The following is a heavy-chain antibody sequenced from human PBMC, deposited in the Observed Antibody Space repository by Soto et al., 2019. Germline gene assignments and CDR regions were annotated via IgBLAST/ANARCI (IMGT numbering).Heavy chain of an antibody. CDR3: ARDSSKDYGDSAGDAFDI. D-gene: IGHD4-17*01. V-gene: IGHV4-30-4*01. CDR1: GGSISSADHY. Sequence: KPSETLSLTCTVSGGSISSADHYWPWIRQPPGKGLEWIGYIYNSGTTYYNPSLKSRVTISIHTSKSQYSLKLSSVTAADTAVYFCARDSSKDYGDSAGDAFDIWGQGTLVTVSS. J-gene: IGHJ3*02. CDR2: IYNSGTT.